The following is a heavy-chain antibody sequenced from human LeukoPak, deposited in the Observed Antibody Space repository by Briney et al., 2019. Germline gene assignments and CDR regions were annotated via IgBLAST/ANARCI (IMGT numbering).Heavy chain of an antibody. J-gene: IGHJ4*02. CDR2: ISRISTAI. CDR3: ARDGYNWAVL. V-gene: IGHV3-48*01. CDR1: GFTFDYFA. Sequence: PGGSLRLSCAASGFTFDYFAMSWVRQTPGKGLEWIAYISRISTAIQYADSVKGRFTISRDNGENSLFLQMNSLRVEDTALYYCARDGYNWAVLWGQGTLVTVSS. D-gene: IGHD5-24*01.